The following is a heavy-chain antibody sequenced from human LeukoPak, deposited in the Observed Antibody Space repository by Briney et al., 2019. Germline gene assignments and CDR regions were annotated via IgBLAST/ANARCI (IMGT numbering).Heavy chain of an antibody. CDR2: INPSGGST. CDR1: GYTFTSYY. V-gene: IGHV1-46*01. D-gene: IGHD2-21*02. J-gene: IGHJ4*02. Sequence: GASVKVSCKASGYTFTSYYMHWVRQAPGQGLEWMGIINPSGGSTSYAQKFQGRVTMTRDTSTSTVYMELSSLRSEDTAVYYCARDHLAYCGGDCYLKNWGQGTLVTVSS. CDR3: ARDHLAYCGGDCYLKN.